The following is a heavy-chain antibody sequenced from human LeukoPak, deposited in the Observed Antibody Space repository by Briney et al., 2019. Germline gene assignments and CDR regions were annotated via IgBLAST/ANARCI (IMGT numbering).Heavy chain of an antibody. Sequence: GRSLRLSCAASGFTFSSYGMHWVRQAPGKGLEWVAVISYDGSNKYYADSVKGRFTISRDNSKNTLYLQMNSLRAEDTAVYYCARSGYSYGYSYWGQGTLVTVSS. J-gene: IGHJ4*02. CDR3: ARSGYSYGYSY. D-gene: IGHD5-18*01. CDR2: ISYDGSNK. CDR1: GFTFSSYG. V-gene: IGHV3-30*03.